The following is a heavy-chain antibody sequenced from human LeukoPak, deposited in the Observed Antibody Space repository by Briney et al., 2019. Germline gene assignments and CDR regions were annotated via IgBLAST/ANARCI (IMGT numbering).Heavy chain of an antibody. J-gene: IGHJ4*02. CDR3: ARGAWRWEMATTQFDY. V-gene: IGHV3-30*04. CDR2: ISYDGSNK. D-gene: IGHD5-24*01. CDR1: GFTFSSYA. Sequence: GSLRLSCAASGFTFSSYAMYWVHQAPGKGLEWVAVISYDGSNKYYADSAKGRFTISRDNSKNTLYLQMNSLRAEDTAVYYCARGAWRWEMATTQFDYWGQGTLVTVSS.